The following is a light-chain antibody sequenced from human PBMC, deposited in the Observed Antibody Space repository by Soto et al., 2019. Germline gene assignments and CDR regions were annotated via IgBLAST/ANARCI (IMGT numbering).Light chain of an antibody. CDR2: NNN. CDR3: APWDDSLNGVV. V-gene: IGLV1-44*01. Sequence: QSVLTQPPSAPGAPGQRVTISCSGSSSNIGRNTVNWYQQLPGMAPKLLIYNNNQRPSGVPDRFSGSKSGTSASLAISGLQSEDEADYYCAPWDDSLNGVVFGGGTQLTVL. CDR1: SSNIGRNT. J-gene: IGLJ2*01.